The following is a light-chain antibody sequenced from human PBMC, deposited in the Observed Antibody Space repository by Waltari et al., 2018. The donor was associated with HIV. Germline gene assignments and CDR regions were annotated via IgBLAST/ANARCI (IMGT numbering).Light chain of an antibody. CDR1: QSINTW. J-gene: IGKJ2*03. CDR3: QQYERHQS. V-gene: IGKV1-5*03. CDR2: QAS. Sequence: DIQMTQYPSTLSASVGDRVTITCRASQSINTWLAWYQQKPGKAPKLLIYQASTLESGVPSRFSGRGSGTEFTLTISSLQPDDFASYYCQQYERHQSFGQGTKVEMK.